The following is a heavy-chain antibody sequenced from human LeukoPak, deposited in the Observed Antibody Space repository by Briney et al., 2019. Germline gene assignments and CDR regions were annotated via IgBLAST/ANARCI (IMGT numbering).Heavy chain of an antibody. V-gene: IGHV3-74*01. CDR2: IKSDGSAT. CDR3: ARAPYCGADCYSRYFDL. J-gene: IGHJ2*01. CDR1: GFTFSTYW. D-gene: IGHD2-21*02. Sequence: TGGSLRLSCAASGFTFSTYWMHWVRQAPGEELVWVSRIKSDGSATTYADSVKGRFTISRDNAKNTLYLQMNSLRGEDTAVYYCARAPYCGADCYSRYFDLWGRGTLVTVSS.